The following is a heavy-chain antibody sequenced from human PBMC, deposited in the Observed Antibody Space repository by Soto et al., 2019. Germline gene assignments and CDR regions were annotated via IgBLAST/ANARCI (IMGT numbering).Heavy chain of an antibody. CDR3: ARDESIMITFGGVIPSGLSYYGMDV. J-gene: IGHJ6*02. CDR2: ISSSSSTI. D-gene: IGHD3-16*02. CDR1: GFTFSSYS. V-gene: IGHV3-48*02. Sequence: VGSLRLSCAASGFTFSSYSMNWVRQAPGKGLEWVSYISSSSSTIYYADSVKGRFTISRDNAKNSLYLQMNSLRDEDTAVYYCARDESIMITFGGVIPSGLSYYGMDVWGQGTTVTVS.